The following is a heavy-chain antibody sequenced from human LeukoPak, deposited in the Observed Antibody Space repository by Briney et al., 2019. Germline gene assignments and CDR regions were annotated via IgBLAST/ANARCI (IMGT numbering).Heavy chain of an antibody. V-gene: IGHV3-53*01. D-gene: IGHD4-4*01. J-gene: IGHJ4*02. CDR3: ARGAVNPFDY. CDR2: IYSGGST. Sequence: QPGGSLRLSCAASGFTFSDYYMSWIRQAPGKGLEWVSVIYSGGSTYYADSVKGRFTISRDNSKNTLYLQMNSLRAEDTAVYYCARGAVNPFDYWGQGTLVTVSS. CDR1: GFTFSDYY.